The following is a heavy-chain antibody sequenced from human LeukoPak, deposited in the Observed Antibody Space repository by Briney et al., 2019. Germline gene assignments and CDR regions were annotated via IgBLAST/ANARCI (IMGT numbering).Heavy chain of an antibody. CDR1: GGSISSGGYY. CDR2: IYYSGST. CDR3: ARENGDYVVAFDI. V-gene: IGHV4-31*03. D-gene: IGHD4-17*01. Sequence: SETPSLTCTVSGGSISSGGYYWSWIRQHPGKGLEWIGYIYYSGSTYYNPSLKSRVTISVDTSKNQFSLKLSSVTAADTAVYYCARENGDYVVAFDIWGQGTMVTVSS. J-gene: IGHJ3*02.